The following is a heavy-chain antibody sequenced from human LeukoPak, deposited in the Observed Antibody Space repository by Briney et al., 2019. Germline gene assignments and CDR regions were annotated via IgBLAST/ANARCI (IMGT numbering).Heavy chain of an antibody. CDR2: INPSGGST. D-gene: IGHD3-9*01. V-gene: IGHV1-46*01. J-gene: IGHJ4*02. Sequence: ASVKVSCKASGYTFTSYYMHWVRQAPGQGLEWMGIINPSGGSTSYAQKFQGRVTMTRDASTSTVYKELSSLRSEDTAVYYCARGGYDILTGSSPTPVDYWGQGTLVTVSS. CDR3: ARGGYDILTGSSPTPVDY. CDR1: GYTFTSYY.